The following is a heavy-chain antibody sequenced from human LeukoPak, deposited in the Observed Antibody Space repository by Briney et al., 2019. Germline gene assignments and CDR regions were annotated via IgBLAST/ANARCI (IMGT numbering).Heavy chain of an antibody. CDR2: TYYRSKWYN. CDR1: GDSVSSNSAA. D-gene: IGHD6-6*01. J-gene: IGHJ5*02. CDR3: ARGKSFSIAAEYNWFDP. Sequence: SQTLSLTCAISGDSVSSNSAAWNWIRQSPSRGLEWLGRTYYRSKWYNDYAVSVKSRITINPDTSKNQFSLQLNSVTPEDTAVYYCARGKSFSIAAEYNWFDPWGQGTLVTVSS. V-gene: IGHV6-1*01.